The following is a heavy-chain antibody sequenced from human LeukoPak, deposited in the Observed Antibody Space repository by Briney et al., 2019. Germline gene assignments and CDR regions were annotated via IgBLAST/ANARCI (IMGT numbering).Heavy chain of an antibody. CDR3: EAYNYGYRDY. D-gene: IGHD5-18*01. J-gene: IGHJ4*02. CDR1: GLTFSSYW. Sequence: PGGSLRLSCAASGLTFSSYWMHWVRQAPGKGLEWVSSITSSGSYIYYADSVKGRFTISRDNAKNSLYLQMNSLRAEDTAVYYCEAYNYGYRDYWGQGTLVTVSS. CDR2: ITSSGSYI. V-gene: IGHV3-21*01.